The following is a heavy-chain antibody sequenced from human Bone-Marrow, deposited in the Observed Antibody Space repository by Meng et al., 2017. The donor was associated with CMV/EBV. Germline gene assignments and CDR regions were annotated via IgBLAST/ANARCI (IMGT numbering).Heavy chain of an antibody. Sequence: SVKVSCKASGGTFSSYAISWVRQAPGQGLEWMGGMIPIFGTANYAQKFQGRVTITTDESTSTAYMELSSLRSEDTAVYYCASTVPAAIHYYYGMDVWGQGTTVTVSS. D-gene: IGHD2-2*02. CDR2: MIPIFGTA. J-gene: IGHJ6*02. V-gene: IGHV1-69*05. CDR3: ASTVPAAIHYYYGMDV. CDR1: GGTFSSYA.